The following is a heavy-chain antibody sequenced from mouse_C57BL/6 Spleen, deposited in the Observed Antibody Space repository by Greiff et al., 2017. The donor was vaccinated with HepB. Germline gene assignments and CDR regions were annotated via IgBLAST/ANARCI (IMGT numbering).Heavy chain of an antibody. CDR3: ASGDGYFFAY. CDR1: GYTFTDYN. J-gene: IGHJ3*01. V-gene: IGHV1-22*01. Sequence: EVQLQQSGPELVKPGASVKMSCKASGYTFTDYNMHWVKQSHGKSLEWIGYINPNNGGTSYNQKFKGKATLTVNKSSSTAYMGRRSLTSEDSAVYYCASGDGYFFAYWGQGTLVTVSA. D-gene: IGHD2-3*01. CDR2: INPNNGGT.